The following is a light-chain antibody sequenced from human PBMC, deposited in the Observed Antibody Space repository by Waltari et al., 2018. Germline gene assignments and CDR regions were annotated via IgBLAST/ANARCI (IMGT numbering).Light chain of an antibody. J-gene: IGKJ5*01. CDR2: AVS. V-gene: IGKV1-12*01. CDR1: QDISSW. CDR3: QQGDGFHPIT. Sequence: DIQMTQSPSSVSASVGDRVTIPCRASQDISSWLAWYQQKPGQAPRLLIDAVSILHSGVPSRFSGSGSGTDFTLTISSLQPEDFAIYYCQQGDGFHPITFGQGTRLE.